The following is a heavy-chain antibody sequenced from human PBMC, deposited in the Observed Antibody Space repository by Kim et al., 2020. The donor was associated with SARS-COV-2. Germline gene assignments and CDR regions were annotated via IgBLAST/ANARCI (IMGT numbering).Heavy chain of an antibody. CDR3: TADRSGSCCQNF. CDR2: IRSKVDGETT. CDR1: GFITFNEAW. V-gene: IGHV3-15*01. J-gene: IGHJ4*01. Sequence: GGSLRLSCAASGFITFNEAWLTWVRQAPGKGLEWIGRIRSKVDGETTDYAAPVAGRFTISRDDSTKMVYLEINSLRTEDTAVYYCTADRSGSCCQNFWG. D-gene: IGHD2-15*01.